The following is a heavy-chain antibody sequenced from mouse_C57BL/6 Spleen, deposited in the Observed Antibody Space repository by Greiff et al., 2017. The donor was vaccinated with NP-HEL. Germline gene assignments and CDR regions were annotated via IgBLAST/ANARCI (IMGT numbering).Heavy chain of an antibody. D-gene: IGHD1-1*01. CDR3: ARAPSSYYFDY. CDR2: INPNNGGT. CDR1: GYTFTDYY. J-gene: IGHJ2*01. Sequence: EVQLQQSGPELVKPGASVKISCKASGYTFTDYYMNWVKQSHGKSLEWIGDINPNNGGTSYNQKFKGKATLTVDKSSSTAYMELRSLTSEDSAVYYCARAPSSYYFDYWGQGTTLTVSS. V-gene: IGHV1-26*01.